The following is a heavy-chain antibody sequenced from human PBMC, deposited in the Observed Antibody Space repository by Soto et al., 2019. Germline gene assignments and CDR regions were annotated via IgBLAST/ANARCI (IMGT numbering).Heavy chain of an antibody. V-gene: IGHV4-31*03. CDR2: IYYSGST. CDR3: ERVPAKYNWFDP. Sequence: TLSRTCIVSGGSISSGRYYWSCIRQHPGKGLEWIGYIYYSGSTYYNPSLKSRVTISVDTSKNQFSLKLSSVTAADTAVYYCERVPAKYNWFDPWGQGTLVTVSS. CDR1: GGSISSGRYY. J-gene: IGHJ5*02.